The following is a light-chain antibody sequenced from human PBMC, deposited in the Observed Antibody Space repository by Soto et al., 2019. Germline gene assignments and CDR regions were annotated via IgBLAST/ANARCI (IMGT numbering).Light chain of an antibody. Sequence: QAVVTQPRSVSGSPGQSVTISCTGTSSDVGGYNSVSWYQHHPGKAPKLMIYDVTERPSGVPDRFSGSKSGNTASLTISGLQAEYEADYYCCSYAGSYTRVFGGGTKLTVL. CDR2: DVT. CDR3: CSYAGSYTRV. CDR1: SSDVGGYNS. J-gene: IGLJ3*02. V-gene: IGLV2-11*01.